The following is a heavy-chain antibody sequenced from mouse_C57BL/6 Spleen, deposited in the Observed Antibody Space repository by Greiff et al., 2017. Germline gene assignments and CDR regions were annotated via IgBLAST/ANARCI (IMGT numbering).Heavy chain of an antibody. CDR2: IDPSDSYT. J-gene: IGHJ1*03. Sequence: QVQLQQPGAELVMPGASVKLSCKASGYTFTSYWMHWVKQRPGQGLEWIGEIDPSDSYTNYNQKFKGKSTLTVDKSSSTAYMQLSSLTSEDSAVYYCARGPPYYRGYFDVWGTGTTVTVSS. CDR3: ARGPPYYRGYFDV. CDR1: GYTFTSYW. V-gene: IGHV1-69*01. D-gene: IGHD1-1*01.